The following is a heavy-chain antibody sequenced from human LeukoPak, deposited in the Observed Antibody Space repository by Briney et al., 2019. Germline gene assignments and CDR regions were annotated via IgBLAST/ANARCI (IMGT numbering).Heavy chain of an antibody. V-gene: IGHV4-31*03. Sequence: PSQTLSLTCTVSGGSISSGGYYWSWIRHHPGKGLEWFGYIYYSGSTYYNPSLKSRVTILVDTSKNQFSLKLSSVTAADTAVYYCARAIPAAIMCLDYWGQGTLVTVSS. CDR2: IYYSGST. CDR3: ARAIPAAIMCLDY. CDR1: GGSISSGGYY. D-gene: IGHD2-2*02. J-gene: IGHJ4*02.